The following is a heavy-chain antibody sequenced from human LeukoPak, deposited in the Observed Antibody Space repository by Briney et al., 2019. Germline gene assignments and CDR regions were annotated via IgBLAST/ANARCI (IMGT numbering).Heavy chain of an antibody. V-gene: IGHV3-48*03. CDR2: ISSSGSTI. D-gene: IGHD3-10*01. Sequence: GGSLRLSCAASGFTFSSYEMNWVRQAPGKGLEWVSYISSSGSTIYYADSVKGRFTISRDNAKNSLYLQMNGLRAEDTAVYYCAREVLLWFGELSGFDYWGQGTLVTVSS. J-gene: IGHJ4*02. CDR3: AREVLLWFGELSGFDY. CDR1: GFTFSSYE.